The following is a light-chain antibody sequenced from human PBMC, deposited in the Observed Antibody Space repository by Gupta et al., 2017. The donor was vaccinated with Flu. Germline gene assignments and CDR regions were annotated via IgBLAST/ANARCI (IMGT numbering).Light chain of an antibody. CDR1: SSNIGAGYD. J-gene: IGLJ2*01. V-gene: IGLV1-40*01. Sequence: QSVLTQPPSVSGAPGQRVTISCTGSSSNIGAGYDVHWYQQLLGTAPKLLIYDNNNRPSGVPDRFSGSKSGTSASLAITGLQAEDDADYYCQSYDSGLSGGVVFGGGTKLTVL. CDR3: QSYDSGLSGGVV. CDR2: DNN.